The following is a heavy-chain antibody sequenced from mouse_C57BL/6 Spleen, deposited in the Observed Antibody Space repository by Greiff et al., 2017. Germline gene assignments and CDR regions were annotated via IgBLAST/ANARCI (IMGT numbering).Heavy chain of an antibody. CDR1: GYAFSSYW. Sequence: QVQLKESGAELVKPGASVKISCKASGYAFSSYWMNWVKQRPGKGLEWIGQIYPGDGDTNYSGKFKGKATLTEDKSSRTAYMQLSSRTAEDSAVYFCARNYYGSSYWYFDVWGTGTTVTVSS. CDR3: ARNYYGSSYWYFDV. V-gene: IGHV1-80*01. CDR2: IYPGDGDT. J-gene: IGHJ1*03. D-gene: IGHD1-1*01.